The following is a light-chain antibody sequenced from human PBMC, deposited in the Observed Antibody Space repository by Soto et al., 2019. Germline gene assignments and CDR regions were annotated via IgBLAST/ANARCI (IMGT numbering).Light chain of an antibody. CDR2: GAS. CDR1: QSVSGN. Sequence: EIVMTQSPATLSVSPGERATLSCRAGQSVSGNLAWYQQKPGQAPRLLIYGASTRATGIPARFSGSGSGTEVTLTISSLQSEDFAVYYCQQYNNWPPWTFGQGTKVEIK. J-gene: IGKJ1*01. V-gene: IGKV3-15*01. CDR3: QQYNNWPPWT.